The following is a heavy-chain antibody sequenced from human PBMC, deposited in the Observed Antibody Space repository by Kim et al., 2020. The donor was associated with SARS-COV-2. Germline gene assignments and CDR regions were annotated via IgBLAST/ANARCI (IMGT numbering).Heavy chain of an antibody. CDR2: FDPEDGET. V-gene: IGHV1-24*01. CDR1: GYTLTELS. CDR3: ATGPVNYYDSSGPTNNWFDP. D-gene: IGHD3-22*01. J-gene: IGHJ5*02. Sequence: ASVKVSCKVSGYTLTELSMHWVRQAPGKGLEWMGGFDPEDGETIYAQKFQGRVTMTEDTSTDTAYMELSSLRSEDTAVYYCATGPVNYYDSSGPTNNWFDPWGQGTLVTVSS.